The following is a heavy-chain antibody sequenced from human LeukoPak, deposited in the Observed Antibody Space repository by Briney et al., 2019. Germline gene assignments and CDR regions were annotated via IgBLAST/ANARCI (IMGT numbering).Heavy chain of an antibody. V-gene: IGHV3-23*01. D-gene: IGHD1-7*01. CDR2: MIISGGST. CDR3: ARETKIDY. J-gene: IGHJ4*02. Sequence: PGRSLRLSCAASGFTFSSYAMTWVRQVPGKGLEWVSSMIISGGSTYYADSVKGRFTISRDNSKNTLYLQMNSLRVEDTALYFCARETKIDYWGQGALVTVSS. CDR1: GFTFSSYA.